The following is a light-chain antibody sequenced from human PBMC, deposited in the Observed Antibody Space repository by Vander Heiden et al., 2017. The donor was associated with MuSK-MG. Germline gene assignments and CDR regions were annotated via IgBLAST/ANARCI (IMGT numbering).Light chain of an antibody. CDR3: QQNNSYSWT. V-gene: IGKV1-5*03. CDR2: KAS. J-gene: IGKJ1*01. CDR1: QSISSW. Sequence: DNQMTPSPSTLSASVGDRVTITCRASQSISSWLDWYQQKPGKAPKLLIYKASSLESGVPSRFSGSGSGTEFTLTISSLQPDDFATYYCQQNNSYSWTFGQGTKVEIK.